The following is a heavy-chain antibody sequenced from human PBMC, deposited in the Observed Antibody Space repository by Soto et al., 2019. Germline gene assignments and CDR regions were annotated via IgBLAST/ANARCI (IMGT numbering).Heavy chain of an antibody. CDR2: IIPILGIA. CDR1: GGTFSSYT. D-gene: IGHD2-15*01. Sequence: SVQVSCKASGGTFSSYTISWVRQAPGQGLEWMGRIIPILGIANYTQKFQGRVTITADKSTSTAYMELSSLRSEDTAVYYCARLHLGYCSGGSCYWFDPWGQGTLVTVSS. CDR3: ARLHLGYCSGGSCYWFDP. J-gene: IGHJ5*02. V-gene: IGHV1-69*02.